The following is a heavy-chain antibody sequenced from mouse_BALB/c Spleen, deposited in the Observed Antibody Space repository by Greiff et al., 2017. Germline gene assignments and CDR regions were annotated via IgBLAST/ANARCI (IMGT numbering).Heavy chain of an antibody. Sequence: EVQGVESGGGLVKPGGSLKLSCAASGFTFSDYYMYWVRQTPEKRLEWVATISDGGSYTYYPDSVKGRFTISRDNAKNNLYLQMSSLKSEDTAMYYCARDDLTYAMDYWGQGTSVTVSS. CDR3: ARDDLTYAMDY. CDR1: GFTFSDYY. J-gene: IGHJ4*01. V-gene: IGHV5-4*02. CDR2: ISDGGSYT. D-gene: IGHD2-13*01.